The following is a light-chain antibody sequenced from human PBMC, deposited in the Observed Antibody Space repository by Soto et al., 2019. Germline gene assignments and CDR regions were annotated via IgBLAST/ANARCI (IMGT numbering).Light chain of an antibody. J-gene: IGKJ2*01. Sequence: DIVMTQSPDSLAVSLGERATINCKSSQSVLYSSNNKNYLAWYQQRPVQPPKLLIYWASPREAGVPDRFSGSGSGTDFTLTITSLQAEEVEVYYGQQYESTPPTFGQGTKLEIK. V-gene: IGKV4-1*01. CDR3: QQYESTPPT. CDR2: WAS. CDR1: QSVLYSSNNKNY.